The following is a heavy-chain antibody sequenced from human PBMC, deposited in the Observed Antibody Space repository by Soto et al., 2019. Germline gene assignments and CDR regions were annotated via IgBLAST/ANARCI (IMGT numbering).Heavy chain of an antibody. Sequence: GESLKISCKASGYIIKNYWIGWVRQMPGQGLEWMGIIFPDDSDTRYSPSFQGHVTISVDKSISTAYVQWSSLKAADSAIYYCFRGGVTSRTFDYWGQGTLVTVSS. J-gene: IGHJ4*02. CDR3: FRGGVTSRTFDY. CDR1: GYIIKNYW. D-gene: IGHD3-16*01. V-gene: IGHV5-51*01. CDR2: IFPDDSDT.